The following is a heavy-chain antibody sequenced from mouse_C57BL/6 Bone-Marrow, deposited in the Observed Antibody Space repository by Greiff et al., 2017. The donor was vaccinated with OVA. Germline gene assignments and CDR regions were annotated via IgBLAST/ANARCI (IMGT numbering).Heavy chain of an antibody. CDR2: IYPGGGYT. V-gene: IGHV1-63*01. CDR3: ARLGGDYLWWYFDG. Sequence: QVQLQQSGAELVRPGTSVKMSCKASGYTFTNYWIGWVKQRPGHGLEWIGDIYPGGGYTNYNEKFKGKATLTADKSSSTAYMQFSSLTSEDSDMYYGARLGGDYLWWYFDGWGTGTTVTVSS. D-gene: IGHD2-13*01. CDR1: GYTFTNYW. J-gene: IGHJ1*03.